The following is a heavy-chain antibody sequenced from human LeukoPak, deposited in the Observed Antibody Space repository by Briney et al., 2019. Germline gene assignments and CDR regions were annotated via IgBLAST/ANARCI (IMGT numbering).Heavy chain of an antibody. D-gene: IGHD6-19*01. CDR1: GFTFSSYE. CDR3: TSYTSAWFRHFDY. V-gene: IGHV3-49*04. J-gene: IGHJ4*02. CDR2: IRTKAYYETT. Sequence: GGSLRLSCAASGFTFSSYEMNWVRQAPGKGLEWVGFIRTKAYYETTEYAASVKGRFTVSRDDSRGIAYLQMNSLKIEDTAVYYCTSYTSAWFRHFDYWGQGTLVTVSS.